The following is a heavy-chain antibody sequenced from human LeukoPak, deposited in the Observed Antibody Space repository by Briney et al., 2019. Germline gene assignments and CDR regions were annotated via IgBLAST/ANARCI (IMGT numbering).Heavy chain of an antibody. J-gene: IGHJ4*02. Sequence: GASVKLSCKASGYTFTSYGISWVRQAPGQELEWMGWISAYNGNTNYAQKLQGRVTMTTDTSTSTAYMELRSLRSDDTAVYYCARSNWFGELLPTTFDYWGQGTLVTVSS. CDR1: GYTFTSYG. CDR3: ARSNWFGELLPTTFDY. CDR2: ISAYNGNT. D-gene: IGHD3-10*01. V-gene: IGHV1-18*01.